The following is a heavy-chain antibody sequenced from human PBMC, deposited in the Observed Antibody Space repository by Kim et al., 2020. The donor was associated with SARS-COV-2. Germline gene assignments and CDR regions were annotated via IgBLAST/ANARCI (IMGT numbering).Heavy chain of an antibody. Sequence: GESLKISCKGSGYSFTSYWISWVRQMPGKGLEWMGRIDPSDSYTNYSPSFQGHVTISADKSISTAYLQWSSLKASDTAVYYCASPQSYYGSAGMDVWGQGTTVTVSS. CDR3: ASPQSYYGSAGMDV. D-gene: IGHD3-10*01. J-gene: IGHJ6*02. CDR2: IDPSDSYT. V-gene: IGHV5-10-1*01. CDR1: GYSFTSYW.